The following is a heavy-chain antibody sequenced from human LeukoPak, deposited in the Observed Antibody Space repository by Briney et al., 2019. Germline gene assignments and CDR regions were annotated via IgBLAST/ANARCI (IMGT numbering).Heavy chain of an antibody. CDR2: IRYDGSNK. CDR3: AKSINPTVSTTMGY. J-gene: IGHJ4*02. CDR1: GFTFSSYG. D-gene: IGHD4-11*01. Sequence: GGSLRLSCAASGFTFSSYGMHWVRQAPGKGLEWVAFIRYDGSNKYYADSVKGRFTISRDNSKNTLYLQMNSLRAEDAAVYYCAKSINPTVSTTMGYWGQGTLVTVSS. V-gene: IGHV3-30*02.